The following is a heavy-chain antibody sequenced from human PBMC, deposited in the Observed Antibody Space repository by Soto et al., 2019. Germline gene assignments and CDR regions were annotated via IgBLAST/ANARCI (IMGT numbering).Heavy chain of an antibody. Sequence: VSMKISLKGSESSFTSYWSSWVSQMAGKGLEWMGRIDPSDSYTNYSLSFQGHVTISADKSISTAYLQWSSLKASDTAMYYCARAFNSGYYYSAFDIWGQGTMVTVSS. D-gene: IGHD3-22*01. V-gene: IGHV5-10-1*01. CDR3: ARAFNSGYYYSAFDI. CDR1: ESSFTSYW. CDR2: IDPSDSYT. J-gene: IGHJ3*02.